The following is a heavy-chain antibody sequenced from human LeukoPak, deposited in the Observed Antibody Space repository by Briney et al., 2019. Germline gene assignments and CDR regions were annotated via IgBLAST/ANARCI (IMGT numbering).Heavy chain of an antibody. D-gene: IGHD3-22*01. CDR2: IYYSGST. J-gene: IGHJ4*02. Sequence: SETLSLTCTVSVGSISSYYWSWIRQSPRKGLEWIGYIYYSGSTNYNPSLNSRVTISVDTSKNPFSLKLRSVTAADTAVYYCARHYYDSSDSCSFDCWGQGTLVTVSS. CDR3: ARHYYDSSDSCSFDC. V-gene: IGHV4-59*08. CDR1: VGSISSYY.